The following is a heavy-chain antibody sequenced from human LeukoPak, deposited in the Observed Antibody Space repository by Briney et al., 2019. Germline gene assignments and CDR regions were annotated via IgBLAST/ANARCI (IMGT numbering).Heavy chain of an antibody. V-gene: IGHV3-48*01. CDR3: AREASSYYYDSSGYYSYDAFDI. CDR1: GFTFSSYS. J-gene: IGHJ3*02. D-gene: IGHD3-22*01. CDR2: ISSSSSTI. Sequence: GGSLRLSCAASGFTFSSYSMNWVRQAPGKGLEWVSYISSSSSTIYYADSVKGRFTISRDNAKNSLYLQMNSLRAEDTAVYYCAREASSYYYDSSGYYSYDAFDIWGQGTMVTVSS.